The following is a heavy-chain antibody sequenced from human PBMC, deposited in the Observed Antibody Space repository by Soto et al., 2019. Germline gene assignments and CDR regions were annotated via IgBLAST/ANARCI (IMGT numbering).Heavy chain of an antibody. CDR1: GVSISSGNW. Sequence: SETLSLTCAVSGVSISSGNWWTWVRQSPRKGLEYIREIFHDGTANYYSYFGRRVAMSVDKSKNQLSLRLTSVTAADTAIYYCARLVYDTRINYLYFYXWGQGALFTVSX. J-gene: IGHJ4*02. D-gene: IGHD3-16*01. CDR2: IFHDGTA. CDR3: ARLVYDTRINYLYFYX. V-gene: IGHV4-4*02.